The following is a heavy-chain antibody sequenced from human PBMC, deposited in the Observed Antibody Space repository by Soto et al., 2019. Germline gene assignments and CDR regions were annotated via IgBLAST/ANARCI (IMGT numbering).Heavy chain of an antibody. CDR1: GYTFTSYY. CDR2: INPSGGST. CDR3: ARDPHSSGYYLAYYYYGMDV. J-gene: IGHJ6*02. D-gene: IGHD3-22*01. V-gene: IGHV1-46*01. Sequence: GASVKVSCKASGYTFTSYYMHWVRQAPGQGLEWMGIINPSGGSTSYAQKFQGRVTMTTDTSTSTAYMELRSLRSDDTAVYYCARDPHSSGYYLAYYYYGMDVWGQGTTVTVSS.